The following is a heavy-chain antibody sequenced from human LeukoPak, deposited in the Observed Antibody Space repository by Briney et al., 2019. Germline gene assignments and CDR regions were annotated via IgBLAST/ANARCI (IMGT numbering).Heavy chain of an antibody. J-gene: IGHJ6*03. V-gene: IGHV1-18*01. D-gene: IGHD4-11*01. Sequence: ASVKVSCKASGYTFTSYGICWVRQAPGQGLEWMGWISAYNGSTNYAQKLQGRVTMTTDTSTSTAYMELRSLRSDDTAVYYCARDGWYSNYRYYYYYIDVWGKGTTVTVSS. CDR2: ISAYNGST. CDR3: ARDGWYSNYRYYYYYIDV. CDR1: GYTFTSYG.